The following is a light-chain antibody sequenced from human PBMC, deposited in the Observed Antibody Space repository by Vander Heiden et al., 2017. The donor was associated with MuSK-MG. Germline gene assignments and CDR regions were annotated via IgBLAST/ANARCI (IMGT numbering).Light chain of an antibody. CDR3: QQYGSSPPTT. Sequence: DIVLTQSPGTLSLSPGERATLSCRASQSVSSSYLAWYQQKPGQAPRLLIYGASSRATGIPDRFSGSGSGTDFTLTISRLEPEDFAVYYCQQYGSSPPTTFGQGTRLEIK. CDR2: GAS. J-gene: IGKJ5*01. V-gene: IGKV3-20*01. CDR1: QSVSSSY.